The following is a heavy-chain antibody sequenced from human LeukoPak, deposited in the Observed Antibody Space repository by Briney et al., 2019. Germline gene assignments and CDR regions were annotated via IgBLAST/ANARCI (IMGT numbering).Heavy chain of an antibody. CDR2: IKQDGGEK. J-gene: IGHJ4*02. CDR3: ARDPYGSGGYYDY. Sequence: PGGSLRLSCGASGFTFSRNWMSWVRQAPGKGLEWVANIKQDGGEKYYVDSVKGRFTISRDNAKNSLYLQMNSLRAEDTAVYYCARDPYGSGGYYDYWGQGTLVTVSS. V-gene: IGHV3-7*01. CDR1: GFTFSRNW. D-gene: IGHD3-10*01.